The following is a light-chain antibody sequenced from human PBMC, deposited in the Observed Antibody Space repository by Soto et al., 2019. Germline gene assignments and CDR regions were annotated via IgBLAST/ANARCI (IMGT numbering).Light chain of an antibody. V-gene: IGLV2-14*01. J-gene: IGLJ1*01. CDR2: EVS. CDR3: SSYTSSNTYV. Sequence: QSALTQPASVSGSPGQSIIISCTGTSSDVGGYNYVSWYQQHPGKAPKLIIYEVSNRPSGVSNRFSGSKSDNTASLTISGLQAEDEADYYCSSYTSSNTYVFGTGTKLTVL. CDR1: SSDVGGYNY.